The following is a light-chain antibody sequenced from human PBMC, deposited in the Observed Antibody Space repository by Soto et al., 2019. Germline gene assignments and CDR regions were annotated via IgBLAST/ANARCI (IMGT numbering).Light chain of an antibody. CDR3: CSYAGSYSYV. V-gene: IGLV2-11*01. Sequence: QSALTQPRSVSGSLGQSITISCTGTSSDVGGYNLVSWYQQHPGNAPKLIIYDVTNRPSGVPDRFSGSRSGNTASLTISGLQADDEADYYCCSYAGSYSYVFGAGTKLTVL. J-gene: IGLJ1*01. CDR1: SSDVGGYNL. CDR2: DVT.